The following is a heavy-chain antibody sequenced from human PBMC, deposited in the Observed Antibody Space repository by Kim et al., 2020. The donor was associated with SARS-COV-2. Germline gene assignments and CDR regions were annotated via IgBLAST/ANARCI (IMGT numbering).Heavy chain of an antibody. CDR1: GIIVSDND. CDR2: IYPGGSA. D-gene: IGHD3-9*01. V-gene: IGHV3-66*01. Sequence: GGSLRLSCAASGIIVSDNDMDWVRQAPGKGLEWVSDIYPGGSAYYRESARGRFTISRNHSKNTLYLRMKSLSAEDTAIYYCVREKDWAFDYWGQGALVTVSS. CDR3: VREKDWAFDY. J-gene: IGHJ4*02.